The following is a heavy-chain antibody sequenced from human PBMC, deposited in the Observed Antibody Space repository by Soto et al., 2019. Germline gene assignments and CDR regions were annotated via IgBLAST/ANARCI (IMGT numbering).Heavy chain of an antibody. V-gene: IGHV2-5*02. Sequence: QITLKESGPTLEKPTQTLTLTCTFSGFSLSTTGVGVGWIRQPPGKALEWLALFYWDDDKHYSPSLKNRLTITKDPSKNQVVLTMTNMDPVDTATYYCAKRRSYGDFHHWGQGTLVTVSS. D-gene: IGHD4-17*01. CDR2: FYWDDDK. J-gene: IGHJ1*01. CDR3: AKRRSYGDFHH. CDR1: GFSLSTTGVG.